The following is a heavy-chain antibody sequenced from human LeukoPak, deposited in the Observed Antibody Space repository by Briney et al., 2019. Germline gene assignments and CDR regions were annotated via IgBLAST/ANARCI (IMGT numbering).Heavy chain of an antibody. D-gene: IGHD2-2*01. CDR1: GGTFSTYA. CDR2: IIPIFNTE. CDR3: ARGFVVIPATYYFDY. J-gene: IGHJ4*02. Sequence: SVKVSCKASGGTFSTYAISWVRQAPGHGLEWMGGIIPIFNTENYAQKFQGRVTITADESTNTAYMELSSLRSEDTAVYYCARGFVVIPATYYFDYWGQGTLVTVSS. V-gene: IGHV1-69*01.